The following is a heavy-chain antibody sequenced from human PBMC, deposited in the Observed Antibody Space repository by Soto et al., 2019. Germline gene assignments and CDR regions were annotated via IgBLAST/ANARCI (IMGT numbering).Heavy chain of an antibody. CDR2: INPYNGNT. J-gene: IGHJ4*02. D-gene: IGHD3-16*01. CDR1: GYTFTSYG. Sequence: QVQLVQSGAEVKKPGASVKVSCKASGYTFTSYGISWVRQAPGQGLEWMGWINPYNGNTNYAQKLQGRVTMTTDTSTNRAYVALRSLRSDDTAVYSCARDWVGLDYWGPGNRVTVSS. CDR3: ARDWVGLDY. V-gene: IGHV1-18*01.